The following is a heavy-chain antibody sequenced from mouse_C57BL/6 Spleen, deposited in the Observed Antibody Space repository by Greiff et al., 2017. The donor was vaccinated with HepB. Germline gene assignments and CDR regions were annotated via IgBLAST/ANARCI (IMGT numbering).Heavy chain of an antibody. J-gene: IGHJ2*01. CDR1: GYSITSGYY. CDR2: ISYDGSN. V-gene: IGHV3-6*01. CDR3: ARVGSSLFDY. D-gene: IGHD1-1*01. Sequence: EVQLQQSGPGLVKPSQSLSLTCSVTGYSITSGYYWNWIRQFPGNKLEWMGYISYDGSNNYNPSLKNRISITRDTSKNQFFLKLNSVTTEDTATYYCARVGSSLFDYWGQGTTLTVSS.